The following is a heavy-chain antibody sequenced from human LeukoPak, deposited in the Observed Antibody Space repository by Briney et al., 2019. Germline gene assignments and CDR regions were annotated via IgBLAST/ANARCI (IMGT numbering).Heavy chain of an antibody. Sequence: SETLSLTCTVSGGSISSGDYYWSWIRQPPGKGLEWIGYIYYSGSTNYNPSLKSRVTISVDTSKNQFSLKLSSVTAADTAVYYCARTRDGYNPFDYWGQGTLVTVSS. CDR2: IYYSGST. CDR3: ARTRDGYNPFDY. V-gene: IGHV4-61*08. D-gene: IGHD5-24*01. J-gene: IGHJ4*02. CDR1: GGSISSGDYY.